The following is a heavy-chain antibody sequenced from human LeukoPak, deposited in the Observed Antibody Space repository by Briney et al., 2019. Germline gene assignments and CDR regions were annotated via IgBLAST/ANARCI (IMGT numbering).Heavy chain of an antibody. CDR2: ISPGGGGT. CDR3: AQDLAWGAFDH. CDR1: GFAFSRYD. V-gene: IGHV3-23*01. Sequence: GGSLRLSCVASGFAFSRYDMHWVRQAPGKGLEWVSGISPGGGGTYYADSVKGRFTISRDDSKNTLSLQMNSLRVEDTAVYYCAQDLAWGAFDHWGQGTLVTVSS. D-gene: IGHD7-27*01. J-gene: IGHJ4*02.